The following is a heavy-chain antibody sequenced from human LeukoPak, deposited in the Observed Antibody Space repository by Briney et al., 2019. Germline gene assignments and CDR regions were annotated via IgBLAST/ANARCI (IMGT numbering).Heavy chain of an antibody. V-gene: IGHV3-43D*03. CDR3: ATDIAAVAGTTSDFQH. Sequence: GGSLRLSCAASGFTFDDYAMHWVRQAPGKGLEWVSLISWDGGSTYYADSVKGRFTISRDNSKNSLYLQMNSLRAEDTPLYYCATDIAAVAGTTSDFQHWGQGTLVTVSS. CDR2: ISWDGGST. CDR1: GFTFDDYA. D-gene: IGHD6-19*01. J-gene: IGHJ1*01.